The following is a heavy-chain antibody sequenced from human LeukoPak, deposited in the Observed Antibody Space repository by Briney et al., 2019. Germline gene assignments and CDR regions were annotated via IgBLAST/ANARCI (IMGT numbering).Heavy chain of an antibody. V-gene: IGHV3-23*01. D-gene: IGHD3-3*01. CDR2: ISGSGGST. CDR1: GFTFSTYA. J-gene: IGHJ5*02. Sequence: GGSLRLSCAASGFTFSTYAMSWVRQAPGKGLEWVSAISGSGGSTYYADSVKGRFTISRDNSKNTLYLQMNSLRAEDTAVYYCAKDGAYDFSYADWFDPWGQGTLVTVSS. CDR3: AKDGAYDFSYADWFDP.